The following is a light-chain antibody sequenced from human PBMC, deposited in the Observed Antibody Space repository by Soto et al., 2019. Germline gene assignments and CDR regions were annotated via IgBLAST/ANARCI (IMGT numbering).Light chain of an antibody. J-gene: IGKJ4*01. CDR3: LQRSDWPLT. CDR1: QSLGTR. CDR2: DAS. V-gene: IGKV3-11*01. Sequence: EIVWTQSPATLSLSPGERATLSCRSSQSLGTRLAWYQLKPGQSPRLLIYDASNREPGTPARFSGSGSGTDFTLTISSLEPEDFATYYCLQRSDWPLTFGGGTKVAIK.